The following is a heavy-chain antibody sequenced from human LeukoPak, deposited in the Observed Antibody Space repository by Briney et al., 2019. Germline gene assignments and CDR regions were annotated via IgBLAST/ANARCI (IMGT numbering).Heavy chain of an antibody. J-gene: IGHJ6*03. CDR2: INWNGGST. CDR3: ARGYYYYMDV. V-gene: IGHV3-20*04. Sequence: PGGSLRLSCVASGFTFDDYGMSWVRQAPGKGLEWVSRINWNGGSTGYADSVKGRFTISRDNAKNSLYLQMNSLRAEDTALYYCARGYYYYMDVWGKGTTVTVSS. CDR1: GFTFDDYG.